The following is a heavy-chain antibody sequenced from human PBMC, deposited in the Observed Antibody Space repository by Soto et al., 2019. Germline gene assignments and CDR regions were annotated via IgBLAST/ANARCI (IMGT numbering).Heavy chain of an antibody. CDR1: GITFSDFA. CDR2: ISGRGDEI. V-gene: IGHV3-23*01. Sequence: GESLRLSCAASGITFSDFAMAWLRQTTGRGLEWVSTISGRGDEIYYADSVKGRFTISRDNSRSTLYLQMNSLRAEDTAVYFCAKEYYYDSSFDYWGQGVLVTVSS. CDR3: AKEYYYDSSFDY. D-gene: IGHD3-22*01. J-gene: IGHJ4*02.